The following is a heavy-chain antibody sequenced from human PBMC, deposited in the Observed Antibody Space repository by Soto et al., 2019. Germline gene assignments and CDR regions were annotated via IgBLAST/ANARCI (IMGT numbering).Heavy chain of an antibody. CDR1: GYTFTSYG. J-gene: IGHJ6*02. D-gene: IGHD3-16*02. CDR2: ISAYNGNT. CDR3: ARASGLRLGELSLSYYYGMDV. Sequence: QVQLVQSGAEVKKPGASVKVSCKASGYTFTSYGISWVRQAPGQGLEWMGWISAYNGNTNYAQKLQGRVTMTTDTSTSTAYMELRSLRSDDTAVYYCARASGLRLGELSLSYYYGMDVWGQGTTVTVSS. V-gene: IGHV1-18*04.